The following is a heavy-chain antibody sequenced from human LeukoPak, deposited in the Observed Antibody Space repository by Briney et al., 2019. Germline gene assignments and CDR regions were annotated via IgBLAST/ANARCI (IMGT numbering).Heavy chain of an antibody. V-gene: IGHV4-34*01. J-gene: IGHJ4*02. CDR2: INHSGST. CDR1: GGPFSGYY. Sequence: SETLSLTCAVYGGPFSGYYWSWIRQPPGKGLEWIGEINHSGSTNYNQSLKSRVTISVDTSKNQFSLKLSSVTAADTAVYYCAPLASSDFDYWGQGTLVTVSS. CDR3: APLASSDFDY. D-gene: IGHD6-6*01.